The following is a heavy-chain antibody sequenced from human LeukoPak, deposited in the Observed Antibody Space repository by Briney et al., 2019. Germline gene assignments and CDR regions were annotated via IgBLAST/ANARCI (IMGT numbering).Heavy chain of an antibody. Sequence: SETLSLTCTVSGGSISSYYWSWIRQPAGKGLEWIGRIYTSGSTNYNPSLKSRVTMSVDTSKNQFSLKLSSVTAADTAVYYCARVQQKYDILTGYSDWGQGTLVTVSS. CDR2: IYTSGST. D-gene: IGHD3-9*01. CDR3: ARVQQKYDILTGYSD. J-gene: IGHJ4*02. CDR1: GGSISSYY. V-gene: IGHV4-4*07.